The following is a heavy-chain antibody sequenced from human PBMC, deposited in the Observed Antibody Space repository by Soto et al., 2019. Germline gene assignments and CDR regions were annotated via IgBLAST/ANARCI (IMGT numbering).Heavy chain of an antibody. V-gene: IGHV4-4*07. CDR2: MYVTGTT. J-gene: IGHJ3*02. CDR1: GGSISHHY. CDR3: ARDGGYTGYEEGNPFDI. Sequence: QVQLQESGPGLVKPSETLSLICTVSGGSISHHYWSWIRQPAGTRLEWIGRMYVTGTTNYNPSLKNRVSMSIDTSKNQFSLKLSSVTAADTAVYYYARDGGYTGYEEGNPFDIWGQGTMVTVSS. D-gene: IGHD5-12*01.